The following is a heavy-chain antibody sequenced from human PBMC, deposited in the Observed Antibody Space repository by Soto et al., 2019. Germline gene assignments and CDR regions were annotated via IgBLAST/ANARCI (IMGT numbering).Heavy chain of an antibody. V-gene: IGHV1-69*13. CDR1: GGTFSSYA. J-gene: IGHJ6*02. Sequence: GASVKVSCKASGGTFSSYAISWVRQAPGQGLEWMGGIIPIFGTANYAQKFQGRVTITADESTSTAYMELSSLRSEDTAVYYCARMNAGGVVPAAFAPYYYYGMDVWGQGTTDTVSS. CDR3: ARMNAGGVVPAAFAPYYYYGMDV. CDR2: IIPIFGTA. D-gene: IGHD2-2*01.